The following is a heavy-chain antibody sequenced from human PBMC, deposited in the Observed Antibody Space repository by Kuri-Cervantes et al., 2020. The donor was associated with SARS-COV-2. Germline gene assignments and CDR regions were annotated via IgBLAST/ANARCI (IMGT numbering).Heavy chain of an antibody. V-gene: IGHV4-34*01. D-gene: IGHD2-15*01. Sequence: GSLRLSCVVYGGSFSGYYWSWIRQPPGKGLEWIGSIYYSGGTYYNPSLKSRVTISVDTSKNQFSLKLSSVTAADTAVYYCARALPYCSGGSCYSNAFDIWGQGTMVTVSS. CDR3: ARALPYCSGGSCYSNAFDI. CDR2: IYYSGGT. CDR1: GGSFSGYY. J-gene: IGHJ3*02.